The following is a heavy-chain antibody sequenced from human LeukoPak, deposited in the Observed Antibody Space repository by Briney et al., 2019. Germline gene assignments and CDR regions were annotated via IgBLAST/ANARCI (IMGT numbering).Heavy chain of an antibody. D-gene: IGHD2-15*01. CDR2: ISAYNGNT. Sequence: ASVKVSCKASGYTFTSYGISWVRQAPGQGLEWMGWISAYNGNTNYAQKLQGRVTLTTDTSTSTAYMELRSLRSDDTAVYYCASSYCSGGSCYSGGFDYWGQGTLVTVSS. J-gene: IGHJ4*02. CDR3: ASSYCSGGSCYSGGFDY. V-gene: IGHV1-18*01. CDR1: GYTFTSYG.